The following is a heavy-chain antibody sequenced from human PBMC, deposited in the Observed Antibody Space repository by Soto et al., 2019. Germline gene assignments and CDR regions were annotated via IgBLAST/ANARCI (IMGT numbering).Heavy chain of an antibody. CDR2: IYHRGST. J-gene: IGHJ5*02. Sequence: PSETLSHTCAVSGGSISSGGYSWSCIRQPPGKGLEWIGYIYHRGSTYYNPSLKSRVTISVDRSKNRFSLKLSSVTAADTAVYYCARHQEEVTMVRGVINKSIGWFDPWGQGTLVTVSS. V-gene: IGHV4-30-2*01. CDR1: GGSISSGGYS. D-gene: IGHD3-10*01. CDR3: ARHQEEVTMVRGVINKSIGWFDP.